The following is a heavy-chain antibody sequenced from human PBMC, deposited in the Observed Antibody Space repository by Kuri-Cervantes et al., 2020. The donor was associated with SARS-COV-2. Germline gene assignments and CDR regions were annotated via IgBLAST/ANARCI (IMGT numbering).Heavy chain of an antibody. J-gene: IGHJ5*02. Sequence: SETLSLTCAVSGGSISSDGYTWSWIRQPPGKGLEWIGSIYHSGSTYYNPSLKSRVTISVDTSKNQFSLKLSSVTAADTAVYYCAREADYYDSSGYQVDWLDPWGQGTLVTVSS. CDR2: IYHSGST. CDR3: AREADYYDSSGYQVDWLDP. CDR1: GGSISSDGYT. V-gene: IGHV4-30-2*05. D-gene: IGHD3-22*01.